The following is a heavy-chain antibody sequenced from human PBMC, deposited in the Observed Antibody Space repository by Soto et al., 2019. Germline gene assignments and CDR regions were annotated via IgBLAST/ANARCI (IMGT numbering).Heavy chain of an antibody. CDR2: INHSGST. CDR1: GGSFSGYY. CDR3: ARGRPSIVVVPAARLPPHHIRGFDY. V-gene: IGHV4-34*01. D-gene: IGHD2-2*01. Sequence: QVQLQQWGAGLLKPSETLSLTCAVYGGSFSGYYWSWIRQPPGKGLEWIGEINHSGSTNYNPSLKSRVTISVDTYKNQFSLKLSSVPAADTAVYYCARGRPSIVVVPAARLPPHHIRGFDYWGQGTLVTVSS. J-gene: IGHJ4*02.